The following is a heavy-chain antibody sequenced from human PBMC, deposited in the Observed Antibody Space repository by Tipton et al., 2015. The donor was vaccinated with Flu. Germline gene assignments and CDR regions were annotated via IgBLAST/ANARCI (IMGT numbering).Heavy chain of an antibody. J-gene: IGHJ6*03. V-gene: IGHV4-59*12. D-gene: IGHD4-17*01. Sequence: GLVKPSETLSLTCTVSGGSISSYYWSWIRQPPGRGLEWIGYIYYSGSTNYNPSLKSRVTMSVDTSKNQFSLKLSSVTAADTAVYYCARDRTTKGYYYYYMDVWGKGTTVTVSS. CDR3: ARDRTTKGYYYYYMDV. CDR2: IYYSGST. CDR1: GGSISSYY.